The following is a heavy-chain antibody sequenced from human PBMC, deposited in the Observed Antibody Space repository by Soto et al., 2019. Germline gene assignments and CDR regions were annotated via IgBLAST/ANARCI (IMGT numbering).Heavy chain of an antibody. D-gene: IGHD3-3*01. CDR1: GGSISSSYW. CDR2: IYHSGST. J-gene: IGHJ4*02. Sequence: SETLSLTCAVSGGSISSSYWWNWVRQPPGKGLEWIGKIYHSGSTNYNPSLKNRVTISVDKSNSQFSLRLSSVTAADTAVYFCVTSLNYDFWRDGGRHYYFDYWGQGTLVTVSS. V-gene: IGHV4-4*02. CDR3: VTSLNYDFWRDGGRHYYFDY.